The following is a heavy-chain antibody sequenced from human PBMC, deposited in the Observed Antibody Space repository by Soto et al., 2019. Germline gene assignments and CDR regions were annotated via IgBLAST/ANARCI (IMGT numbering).Heavy chain of an antibody. D-gene: IGHD2-2*01. CDR2: VSKSDYT. CDR3: AREDSIIIPAVSDF. CDR1: GFTFNNYG. J-gene: IGHJ4*02. V-gene: IGHV3-21*01. Sequence: GGSLRLSCVVSGFTFNNYGINWVRQAPGKGLEWVSSVSKSDYTYYSDSVKGRFTISRDNAKNSVSLQMNTLRAEGTAVYYCAREDSIIIPAVSDFWGRGTLVTVSS.